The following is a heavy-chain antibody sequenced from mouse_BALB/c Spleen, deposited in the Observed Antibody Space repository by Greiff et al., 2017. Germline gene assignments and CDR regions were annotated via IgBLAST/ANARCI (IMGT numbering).Heavy chain of an antibody. CDR3: AREGDGWYFDV. CDR2: INSNGGST. D-gene: IGHD2-3*01. J-gene: IGHJ1*01. Sequence: EVQGVESGGGLVQPGGSLKLSCAASGFTFSSYGMSWVRQTPDKRLELVATINSNGGSTYYPDSVKGRFTISRDNAKNTLYLQMSSLKSEDTAMYYCAREGDGWYFDVGGAGTTVTVSS. CDR1: GFTFSSYG. V-gene: IGHV5-6-3*01.